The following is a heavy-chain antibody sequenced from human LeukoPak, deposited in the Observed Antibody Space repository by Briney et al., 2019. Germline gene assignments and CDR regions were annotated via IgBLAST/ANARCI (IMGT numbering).Heavy chain of an antibody. Sequence: SETLSLTCAVSGGSLSSGGYYWSWIRQPPGKGLEWIGYIYHSGSTYYNPSLKGRVTISVDRSKNQFSLKLSSVTAADTAVYYCARDQPGGAFDIWSQGTMVTVSS. V-gene: IGHV4-30-2*01. CDR1: GGSLSSGGYY. CDR3: ARDQPGGAFDI. J-gene: IGHJ3*02. D-gene: IGHD1-14*01. CDR2: IYHSGST.